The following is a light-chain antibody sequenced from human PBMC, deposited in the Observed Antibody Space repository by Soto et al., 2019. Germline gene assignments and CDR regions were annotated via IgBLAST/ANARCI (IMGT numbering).Light chain of an antibody. J-gene: IGKJ5*01. CDR1: QRVSSN. CDR2: GAC. CDR3: QQYNNWIT. Sequence: IVMTQSPATLSVSPGGRAPLSCRASQRVSSNLAWQHPEPGQAPRLLIYGACTRATGTRARFSGSGSGTEFALTISSLQSEDFAVYYRQQYNNWITFGQGTRLEI. V-gene: IGKV3-15*01.